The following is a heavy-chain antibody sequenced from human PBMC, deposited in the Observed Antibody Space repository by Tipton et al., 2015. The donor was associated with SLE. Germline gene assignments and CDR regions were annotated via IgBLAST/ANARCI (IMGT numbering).Heavy chain of an antibody. CDR2: IYSSGST. J-gene: IGHJ4*02. CDR1: GASMSIYK. Sequence: LRLSCIVSGASMSIYKWSWIRQPPGKTLEWIGFIYSSGSTMYNPSLKSRVTISVDTSKNQFSLTLTSVTAADTAVYYCAREWSSFDFWGQGTLVTVSS. V-gene: IGHV4-59*01. CDR3: AREWSSFDF. D-gene: IGHD2-15*01.